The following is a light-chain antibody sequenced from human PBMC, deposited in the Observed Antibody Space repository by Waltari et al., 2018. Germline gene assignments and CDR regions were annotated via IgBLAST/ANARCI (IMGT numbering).Light chain of an antibody. Sequence: SPATLSVSPGERATLSCRASQSVSSNLAWYQQKPGQAPRLLIYGASTRATGIPARFSGSGSGTEFTLTISSMQSEDFAVYYCQQYKNWPPLYTFGQGTKLEIK. V-gene: IGKV3-15*01. CDR1: QSVSSN. J-gene: IGKJ2*01. CDR3: QQYKNWPPLYT. CDR2: GAS.